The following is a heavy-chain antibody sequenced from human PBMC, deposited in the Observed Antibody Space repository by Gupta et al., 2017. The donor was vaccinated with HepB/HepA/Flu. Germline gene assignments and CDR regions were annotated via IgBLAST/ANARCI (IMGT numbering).Heavy chain of an antibody. CDR3: AKTLPSGGDCYDY. V-gene: IGHV3-23*01. J-gene: IGHJ4*02. Sequence: EVLLLESGGGLVQPGGSLRLSCEASGFTFSSYAMSWVRQAPGKGLEWVSAISGSGGSTYYADSVKGRVTSSRDKSKNTLYLQMNSLRAEDTAVYDCAKTLPSGGDCYDYWGQGTLGTVSA. CDR2: ISGSGGST. D-gene: IGHD2-21*01. CDR1: GFTFSSYA.